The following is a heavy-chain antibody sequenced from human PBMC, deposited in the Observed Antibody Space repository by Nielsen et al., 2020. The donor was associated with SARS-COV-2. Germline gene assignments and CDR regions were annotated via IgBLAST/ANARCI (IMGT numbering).Heavy chain of an antibody. CDR3: ARVGNLGYSSGWYVDY. CDR1: GGSISSYY. V-gene: IGHV4-59*01. Sequence: SETLSLTCTASGGSISSYYWSWIRQPPGKGLEWIGYIYYSGSTNYNPSLKSRVTISVDTSKNQFSLKLSSVTAADTAVYYCARVGNLGYSSGWYVDYWGQGTLVTVSS. J-gene: IGHJ4*02. CDR2: IYYSGST. D-gene: IGHD6-19*01.